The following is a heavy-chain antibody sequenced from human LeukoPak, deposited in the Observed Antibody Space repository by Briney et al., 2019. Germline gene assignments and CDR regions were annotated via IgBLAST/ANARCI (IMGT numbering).Heavy chain of an antibody. V-gene: IGHV3-23*01. D-gene: IGHD3-3*01. CDR1: GFAFSPDW. Sequence: GGSLRLSCAASGFAFSPDWMSWVRQAPGEGLEWVSSISGSGDITYYADSVKGRFTISRDNSKNTLYLQMNSLRAEDTAVYYCAKDGGLRDWGQGTLVTVSS. CDR3: AKDGGLRD. J-gene: IGHJ4*02. CDR2: ISGSGDIT.